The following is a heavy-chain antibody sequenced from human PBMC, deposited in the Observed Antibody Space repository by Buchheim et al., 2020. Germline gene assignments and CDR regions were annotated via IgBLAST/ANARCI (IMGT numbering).Heavy chain of an antibody. Sequence: QVQLVQSGAEVKKPGASVKVSCKASGYTFTGYYMHWVRQAPGQGLEWMGWINPNSGGTNYAQKFQGWVTMTRDTSISTAYMELSRLRSDDTAVYYCARDGPVGYCSGGSCAPPYYYGMDVWGQGTT. CDR1: GYTFTGYY. CDR3: ARDGPVGYCSGGSCAPPYYYGMDV. CDR2: INPNSGGT. D-gene: IGHD2-15*01. J-gene: IGHJ6*02. V-gene: IGHV1-2*04.